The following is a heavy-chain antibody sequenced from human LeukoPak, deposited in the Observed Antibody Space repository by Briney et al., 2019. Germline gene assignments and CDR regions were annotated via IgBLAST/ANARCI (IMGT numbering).Heavy chain of an antibody. CDR1: EFSLSNARMG. D-gene: IGHD3-10*01. V-gene: IGHV2-70*04. CDR3: ARTRFGDQGSRIDF. J-gene: IGHJ4*02. CDR2: IDWDDDK. Sequence: SGPTLVNPTETLTLTCTVSEFSLSNARMGVSWIRQPPGKALEWLARIDWDDDKFYSTSLKTRLTISKDTSKNQVVLTMTNMDPVDTATYYCARTRFGDQGSRIDFWGQGTLVTVSS.